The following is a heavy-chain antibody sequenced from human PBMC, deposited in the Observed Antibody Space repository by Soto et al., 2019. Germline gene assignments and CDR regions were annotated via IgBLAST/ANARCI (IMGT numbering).Heavy chain of an antibody. J-gene: IGHJ4*02. CDR3: ARDNIVGAYFFDY. D-gene: IGHD1-26*01. Sequence: ASVKVSCKASGYTFTSYAMHWVRQAPGQRLEWMGWINAGNGNTKYSQKFQGRVTITRDTSASTAYMELSSLRVEDTAVYYCARDNIVGAYFFDYWGQGALVTVSS. CDR1: GYTFTSYA. CDR2: INAGNGNT. V-gene: IGHV1-3*01.